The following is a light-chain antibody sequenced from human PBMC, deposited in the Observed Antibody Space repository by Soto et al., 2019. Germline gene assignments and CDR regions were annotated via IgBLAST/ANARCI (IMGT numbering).Light chain of an antibody. J-gene: IGLJ3*02. V-gene: IGLV1-44*01. CDR1: SSNIGDNA. CDR3: AAWDDSLNGHWV. CDR2: NNN. Sequence: QSVLTQSPSASGTPGQRVTISCSGSSSNIGDNAVNWYQQFPGTAPRLLIYNNNQRPSGVPDRFSGSKSGTSASLAISGLQSEDEAHYYCAAWDDSLNGHWVFGGGTKLTVL.